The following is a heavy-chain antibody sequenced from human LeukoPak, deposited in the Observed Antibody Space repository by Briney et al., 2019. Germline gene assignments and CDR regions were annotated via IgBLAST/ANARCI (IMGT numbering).Heavy chain of an antibody. CDR1: GDSVSSNSAA. CDR2: TYYRSKWYN. V-gene: IGHV6-1*01. J-gene: IGHJ5*02. D-gene: IGHD7-27*01. Sequence: SRTLSLTCAISGDSVSSNSAAWTWIRQSPSRGLEWLGRTYYRSKWYNDYAVSVKSRITINTDTSKNQFSLQLNSVTPEDTATYYCVRDVNWGKLLSWGQGTLVTVSS. CDR3: VRDVNWGKLLS.